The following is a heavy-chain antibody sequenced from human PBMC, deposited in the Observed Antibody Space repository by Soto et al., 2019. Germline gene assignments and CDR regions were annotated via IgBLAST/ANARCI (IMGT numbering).Heavy chain of an antibody. CDR1: GGSIGAYY. CDR2: IYFTGSA. CDR3: ARHSYDSSGYYFAVGLDV. V-gene: IGHV4-59*01. J-gene: IGHJ6*02. Sequence: KSSETLSLTCTVSGGSIGAYYWAWIRQPPGKGLEWIGHIYFTGSANYNPSLKSRVTISIDTSENQFSLKLHSGTAADTAVYYCARHSYDSSGYYFAVGLDVWGQGTAVTVSS. D-gene: IGHD3-22*01.